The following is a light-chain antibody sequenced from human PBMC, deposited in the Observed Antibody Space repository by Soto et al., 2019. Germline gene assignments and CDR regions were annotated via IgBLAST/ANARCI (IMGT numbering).Light chain of an antibody. Sequence: DIQMTQSPSTLSASVGDRVTITCRASQSISSWLAWYQQKPGKAPKVLIYKASNLQSGVPSRFSRSGSGTDSTLTISSLQPDDFATYYCQQCNSYPPTFGQGTTVDIK. V-gene: IGKV1-5*03. CDR2: KAS. J-gene: IGKJ1*01. CDR1: QSISSW. CDR3: QQCNSYPPT.